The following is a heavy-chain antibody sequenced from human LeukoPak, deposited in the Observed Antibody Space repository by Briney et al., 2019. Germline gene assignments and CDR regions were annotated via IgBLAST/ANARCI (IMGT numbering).Heavy chain of an antibody. V-gene: IGHV3-23*01. J-gene: IGHJ3*02. CDR1: GFAFSTYA. D-gene: IGHD3-22*01. Sequence: QTGGSLRLSCAASGFAFSTYAMNWVRQAPGKGLEWVSAISGSGGSTYYADSVKGRFTISRDNSKNTLYLQMNSLRAEDTAVYYCAKVGRSMIVVVDAFDIWGQGTMVTVSS. CDR2: ISGSGGST. CDR3: AKVGRSMIVVVDAFDI.